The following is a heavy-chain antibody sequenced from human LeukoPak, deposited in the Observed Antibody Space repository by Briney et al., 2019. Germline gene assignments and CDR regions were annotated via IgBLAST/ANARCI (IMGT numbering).Heavy chain of an antibody. CDR3: AKIRYCSSTSCRYFDY. CDR1: GFTVSSNY. J-gene: IGHJ4*02. Sequence: GSLRPSCAASGFTVSSNYMSWVRQAPGKGLEWVSVIYSGGDTYYADSVKGRFTISRDNSKNTLYLQMNSLRAEDTAVYYCAKIRYCSSTSCRYFDYWGQGTLVTVSS. V-gene: IGHV3-53*01. D-gene: IGHD2-2*01. CDR2: IYSGGDT.